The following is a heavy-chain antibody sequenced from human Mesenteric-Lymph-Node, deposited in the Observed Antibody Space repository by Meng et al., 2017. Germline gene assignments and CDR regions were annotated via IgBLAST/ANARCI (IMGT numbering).Heavy chain of an antibody. V-gene: IGHV1-18*01. CDR3: ARHIAARFYYYGMDV. J-gene: IGHJ6*02. D-gene: IGHD6-6*01. CDR2: ISAYNGNT. CDR1: GYTFTSYG. Sequence: ASVKVSCKASGYTFTSYGISWVRQAPGQGLEWMGWISAYNGNTNYAQKFQGRVTMTRNTSISTAYMELSSLRSEDTAVYYCARHIAARFYYYGMDVWGQGTTVTVSS.